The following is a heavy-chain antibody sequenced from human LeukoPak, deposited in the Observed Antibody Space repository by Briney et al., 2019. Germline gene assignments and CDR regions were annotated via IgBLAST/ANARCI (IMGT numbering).Heavy chain of an antibody. Sequence: GGSLRLSCAASGFTFDDYGMSWVRQAPGKGLEWVSGINWNGGSTGYADSVKGRFTISRDNAKNSLYLQMNSLRAEDTALYYCARLRSFSDMVRGVIITQTYFDYWGQGTLVTVSS. CDR3: ARLRSFSDMVRGVIITQTYFDY. J-gene: IGHJ4*02. D-gene: IGHD3-10*01. CDR2: INWNGGST. CDR1: GFTFDDYG. V-gene: IGHV3-20*04.